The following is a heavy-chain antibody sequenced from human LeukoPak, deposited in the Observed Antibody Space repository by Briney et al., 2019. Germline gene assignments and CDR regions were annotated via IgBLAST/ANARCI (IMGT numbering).Heavy chain of an antibody. CDR2: IYYSGFT. CDR3: ARAGMGYDSSDFSPWAPVTF. V-gene: IGHV4-59*01. CDR1: GGSISTYY. Sequence: SETLSLTCTVSGGSISTYYWHWIRQPPGKGLEWIGYIYYSGFTNYNPSLKGRVTFLVDTSKNQFSLKLTSFTAADTAVYYCARAGMGYDSSDFSPWAPVTFWGQGTLVTVSS. J-gene: IGHJ4*02. D-gene: IGHD3-22*01.